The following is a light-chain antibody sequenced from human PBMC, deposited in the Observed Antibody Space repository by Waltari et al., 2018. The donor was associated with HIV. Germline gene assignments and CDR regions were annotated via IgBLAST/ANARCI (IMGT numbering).Light chain of an antibody. J-gene: IGLJ1*01. V-gene: IGLV1-40*01. Sequence: QSVLTQAPSVSGAPGQRVTISCTGSSSNIGATFDVHWYQLLPVSSPKLLIFAKSNRPSGVPDRFSGSKSGTSASLAITGLHPEDEAEYYCQSFDSSLNAYVFGTGTTVIVL. CDR2: AKS. CDR3: QSFDSSLNAYV. CDR1: SSNIGATFD.